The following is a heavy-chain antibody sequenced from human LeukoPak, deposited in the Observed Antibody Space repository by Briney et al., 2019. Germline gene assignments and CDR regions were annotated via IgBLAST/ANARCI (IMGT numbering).Heavy chain of an antibody. V-gene: IGHV3-23*01. CDR2: ISGRGDST. D-gene: IGHD2-2*01. CDR3: AKGRSGVSSAAINY. J-gene: IGHJ4*02. Sequence: TGGSLRLSCASCIFTFRSYAMSWVRQARGKGREGVSTISGRGDSTYYADSVKGRFTISRDNSKNTVHLQMNSLRAEDTAVYSCAKGRSGVSSAAINYWGQGTLVTVSS. CDR1: IFTFRSYA.